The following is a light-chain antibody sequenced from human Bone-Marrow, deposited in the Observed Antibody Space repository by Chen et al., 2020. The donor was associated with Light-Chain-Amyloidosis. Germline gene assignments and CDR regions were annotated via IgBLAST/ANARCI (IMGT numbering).Light chain of an antibody. CDR1: SSNVGNND. Sequence: QSVLTQPPSASGTPGQRVTISCSGSSSNVGNNDVYWYQQLPGTAPRLLIYRNVQRPSGIHARFSGSMSGTTASLAISGLRSEDEAHYYCAAWDDVLRDRLFGGGTKLTVL. CDR3: AAWDDVLRDRL. V-gene: IGLV1-47*01. J-gene: IGLJ3*02. CDR2: RNV.